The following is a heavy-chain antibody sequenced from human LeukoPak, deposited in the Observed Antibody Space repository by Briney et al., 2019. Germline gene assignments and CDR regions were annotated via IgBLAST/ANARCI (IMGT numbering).Heavy chain of an antibody. J-gene: IGHJ4*02. CDR1: GGSISSGGYY. CDR2: IYYSGST. D-gene: IGHD3-3*01. CDR3: AAGGYDFWSGYQPYFDY. Sequence: PSQTLSLTCTVSGGSISSGGYYWSWIRQHPGKGLEWIGYIYYSGSTYYNPSPKSRVTISVDTSKNQFSLKLSSVTAADTAVYYCAAGGYDFWSGYQPYFDYWGQGTLVTVSS. V-gene: IGHV4-31*03.